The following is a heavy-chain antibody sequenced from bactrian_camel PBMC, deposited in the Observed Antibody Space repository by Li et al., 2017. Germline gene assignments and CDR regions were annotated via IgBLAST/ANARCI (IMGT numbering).Heavy chain of an antibody. CDR2: IAPDGSR. J-gene: IGHJ4*01. D-gene: IGHD3*01. V-gene: IGHV3S55*01. CDR1: GLTFEGGN. CDR3: AASGGQLGRWCYEFPVNWVSWLYN. Sequence: HVQLVESGGGAVQTGGSLRLTCTAVGLTFEGGNQGWYRETPGNEFELVSSIAPDGSRWYADSVQGRFTISRNVLPERLSLQMTRLKAEDTAMYHCAASGGQLGRWCYEFPVNWVSWLYNWGQGTQVTVS.